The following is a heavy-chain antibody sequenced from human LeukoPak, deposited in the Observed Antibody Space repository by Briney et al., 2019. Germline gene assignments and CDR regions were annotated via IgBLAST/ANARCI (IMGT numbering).Heavy chain of an antibody. D-gene: IGHD2-15*01. CDR3: ARVLRYCSGGNCYSGGLGYMDV. CDR1: GFTFSDYN. J-gene: IGHJ6*03. Sequence: GGSLRLSCAASGFTFSDYNMRWIRQAPGKGLEWVSSISRSGSTKYYADSVKGRFTISRDNAKNSLFLQMNSLRAEDPAVYYCARVLRYCSGGNCYSGGLGYMDVWGKGTTVTVSS. CDR2: ISRSGSTK. V-gene: IGHV3-11*01.